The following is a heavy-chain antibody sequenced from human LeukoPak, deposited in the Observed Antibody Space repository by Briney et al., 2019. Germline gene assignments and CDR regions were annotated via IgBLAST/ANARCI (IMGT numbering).Heavy chain of an antibody. J-gene: IGHJ2*01. CDR3: ARAPDGWYFDL. D-gene: IGHD1-14*01. Sequence: GGSLRLSCAASGFTFSSYWMSWVRQAPGKGLEWVANIKQDGSEKYYVDSVKGRFTISRDNAKNTLYLQMNSLRAEDTAVYYCARAPDGWYFDLWGRGTLVTVSS. CDR2: IKQDGSEK. V-gene: IGHV3-7*01. CDR1: GFTFSSYW.